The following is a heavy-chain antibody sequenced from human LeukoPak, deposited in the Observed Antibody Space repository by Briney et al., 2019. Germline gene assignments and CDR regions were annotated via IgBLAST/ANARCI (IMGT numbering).Heavy chain of an antibody. D-gene: IGHD1-26*01. CDR1: GFSFSDHY. CDR3: ASPVGATTVRAFDI. Sequence: GGSLRLSCAASGFSFSDHYMDWVRQAPGKGLEWVGRTRNEANIYTTKYAASVKGRFTISRDDSKNSLYLQMNSLKTEDTAVYYCASPVGATTVRAFDIWGQGTMVTVSS. V-gene: IGHV3-72*01. CDR2: TRNEANIYTT. J-gene: IGHJ3*02.